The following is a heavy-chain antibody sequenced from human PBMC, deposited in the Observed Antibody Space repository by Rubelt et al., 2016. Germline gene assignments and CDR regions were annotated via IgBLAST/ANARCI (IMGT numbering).Heavy chain of an antibody. CDR2: ISVYNGNP. V-gene: IGHV1-18*01. CDR3: ARGTMVRGAPDV. D-gene: IGHD3-10*01. J-gene: IGHJ6*02. Sequence: QVQLVQSGAEVKKPGASVKVSCKASGYTFNSYGISWVRQAPGQGLEWMGWISVYNGNPNYAQKRQGRVTMTTDTSTSTADMELRSLRSDDTAVYDCARGTMVRGAPDVWGQGTTVTVSS. CDR1: GYTFNSYG.